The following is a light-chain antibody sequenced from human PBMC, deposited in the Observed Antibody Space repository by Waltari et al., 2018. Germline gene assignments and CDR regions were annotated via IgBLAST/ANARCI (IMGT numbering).Light chain of an antibody. Sequence: EVVMTQSPATLSMSPGERATLSCRASHGISDNLAWYQQKPGQAPRLLIYGAFTRATGIPARFTGRGSGTEFTLTISSLQSEDSAVYYCQQYNRWPPITFGQGTRLEIK. CDR3: QQYNRWPPIT. CDR1: HGISDN. CDR2: GAF. V-gene: IGKV3-15*01. J-gene: IGKJ5*01.